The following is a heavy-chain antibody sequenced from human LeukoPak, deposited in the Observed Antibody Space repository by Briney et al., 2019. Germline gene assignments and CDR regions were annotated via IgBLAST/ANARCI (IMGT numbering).Heavy chain of an antibody. CDR1: GFTFDDYA. J-gene: IGHJ3*02. CDR2: ISWNSGSI. Sequence: GGSLRLSCAASGFTFDDYAMHWVRQAPGKGLEWVSGISWNSGSIGYADSVKGRFTISRDNAKNTLYLQMNSLRAEDTAVYYCARGHVSDAFDIWGQGTMVTVSS. CDR3: ARGHVSDAFDI. V-gene: IGHV3-9*01.